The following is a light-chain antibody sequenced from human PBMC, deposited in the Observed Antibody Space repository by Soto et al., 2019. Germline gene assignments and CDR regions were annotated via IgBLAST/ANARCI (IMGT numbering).Light chain of an antibody. V-gene: IGKV1-27*01. CDR3: QKYNSAPWT. Sequence: DIQMTQSPSSLSASVGDRITITCRASQAISNYLAWYRQKPGKVPKLLIYAASTLQSGVPSRFRGSGSGTDFTLTISSLQPEDVASYYCQKYNSAPWTFGPGTKVEIK. CDR2: AAS. CDR1: QAISNY. J-gene: IGKJ1*01.